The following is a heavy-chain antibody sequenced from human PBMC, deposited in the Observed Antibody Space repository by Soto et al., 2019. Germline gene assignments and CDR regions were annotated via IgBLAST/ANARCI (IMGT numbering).Heavy chain of an antibody. D-gene: IGHD2-15*01. V-gene: IGHV4-30-4*01. CDR3: ARLVVIPATREQNWFDS. Sequence: QVQLQESGPGLIKSSQTLSLTCTVSGVSVSSGDYYWSWIRQPPGKDLEWIGYIYFSGSTYYNPSLQSRITISVDTSQNQSSLKLTSVTAADTAVYYCARLVVIPATREQNWFDSWGQGTLVTVSS. J-gene: IGHJ5*01. CDR1: GVSVSSGDYY. CDR2: IYFSGST.